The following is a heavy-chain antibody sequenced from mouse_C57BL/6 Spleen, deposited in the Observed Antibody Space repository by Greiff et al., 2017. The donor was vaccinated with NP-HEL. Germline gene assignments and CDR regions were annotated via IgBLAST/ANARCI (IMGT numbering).Heavy chain of an antibody. J-gene: IGHJ2*01. CDR1: GYTFTSYW. D-gene: IGHD2-5*01. V-gene: IGHV1S81*02. CDR2: TNPTNGRT. Sequence: QVQLQQSGAELVKAGASVKMSCKASGYTFTSYWMHWVKQRLGQGLEWFAETNPTNGRTYYNEKFKRKATLTVDKSSSTAYMLLSGTTFEDSAVYYWRRIKKIVSTYFDYWGEGTTLTVSS. CDR3: RRIKKIVSTYFDY.